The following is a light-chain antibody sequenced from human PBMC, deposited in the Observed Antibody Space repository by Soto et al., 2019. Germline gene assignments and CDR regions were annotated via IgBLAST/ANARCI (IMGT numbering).Light chain of an antibody. Sequence: EIVMTQSPDTLSVSPGERATLSCRASRGIKSNLAWYQQRPGQAPRLLIYDAATRATGVPARFSGSGSGTEFTLTISSLQSEDFAVYYCQQYNNWPPITFGQGTRLEIK. CDR2: DAA. J-gene: IGKJ5*01. CDR1: RGIKSN. V-gene: IGKV3-15*01. CDR3: QQYNNWPPIT.